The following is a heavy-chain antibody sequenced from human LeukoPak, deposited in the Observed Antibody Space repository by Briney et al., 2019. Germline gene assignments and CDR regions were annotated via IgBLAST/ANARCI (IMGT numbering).Heavy chain of an antibody. CDR1: GFTVSSNY. J-gene: IGHJ6*02. CDR3: AREEGLGGVYCYGMDV. Sequence: PGGSLRLSCAAAGFTVSSNYMSWVRQAPGKGLEWVSVIYSGGSTYYADSVKGRFTISRDNSKNTLYLQMNSLRAEDTAVYYCAREEGLGGVYCYGMDVWGQGTTVTVSS. CDR2: IYSGGST. V-gene: IGHV3-53*01. D-gene: IGHD3-16*01.